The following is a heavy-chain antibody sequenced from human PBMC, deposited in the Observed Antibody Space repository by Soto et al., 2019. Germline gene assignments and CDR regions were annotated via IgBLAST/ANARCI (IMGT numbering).Heavy chain of an antibody. D-gene: IGHD6-6*01. V-gene: IGHV4-31*11. CDR1: GGSIISASYS. Sequence: QVQLQESGTRLVKPSQTLSLSCAVSGGSIISASYSWNWIRQSPGRGLEWIGHIYSSGSTYYNPSLKSRVSISVDTSNNQFSLKLTSVTAADTAVYFCAREDAARIERWFDAWGQVILVTVSS. J-gene: IGHJ5*02. CDR3: AREDAARIERWFDA. CDR2: IYSSGST.